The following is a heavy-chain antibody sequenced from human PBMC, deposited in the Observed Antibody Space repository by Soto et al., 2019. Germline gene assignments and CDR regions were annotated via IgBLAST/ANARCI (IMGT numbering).Heavy chain of an antibody. CDR1: GFTFNTNA. J-gene: IGHJ5*02. CDR3: AKDQAGGWISHGYDH. D-gene: IGHD5-12*01. CDR2: FGSGDTT. Sequence: EVQLLESGGGLVEAGGSLRLSCATSGFTFNTNAMAWVRQAPGRGLEWVSGFGSGDTTYYADSVKGRFTISRDNSKSTLYLQMNSLKAEDTAVYFCAKDQAGGWISHGYDHWGQGSRVAVSA. V-gene: IGHV3-23*01.